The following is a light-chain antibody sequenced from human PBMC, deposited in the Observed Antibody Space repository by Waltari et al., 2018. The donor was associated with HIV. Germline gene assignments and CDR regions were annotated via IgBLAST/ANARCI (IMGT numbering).Light chain of an antibody. Sequence: QAVLTQPASLSASPGTSASLTCSLRRGINVDTYRLYWYQQKPGSPPQYLLKYKSDSDRQQGSGVPSRFSGSKDASANAGILLISGLQSEDEADYYCVIWHSSAWVFGGGTKLTVL. CDR3: VIWHSSAWV. V-gene: IGLV5-45*01. CDR2: YKSDSDR. CDR1: RGINVDTYR. J-gene: IGLJ3*02.